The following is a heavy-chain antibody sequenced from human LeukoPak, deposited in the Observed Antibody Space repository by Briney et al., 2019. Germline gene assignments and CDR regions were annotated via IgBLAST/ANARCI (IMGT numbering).Heavy chain of an antibody. D-gene: IGHD1-26*01. CDR2: ISSDGSST. CDR3: ARDQGGSHDAFDI. J-gene: IGHJ3*02. V-gene: IGHV3-74*01. Sequence: PGGSLRLSCAASGFTFSSDWMHWVRQAPGKGLVWVSRISSDGSSTSYADSVKGRFTISRDNAKKSLYLQMNSLRVEDTAVYYCARDQGGSHDAFDIWGQGTMVTVSS. CDR1: GFTFSSDW.